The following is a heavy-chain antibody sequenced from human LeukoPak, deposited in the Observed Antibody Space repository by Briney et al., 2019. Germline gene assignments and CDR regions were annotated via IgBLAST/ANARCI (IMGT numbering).Heavy chain of an antibody. D-gene: IGHD3-16*01. CDR2: INPSGGST. CDR3: ARDARTSRIPLYYFDY. J-gene: IGHJ4*02. CDR1: GYTFTSYY. V-gene: IGHV1-46*01. Sequence: GASVKVSCKASGYTFTSYYMHWVRQAPGQGLEWMGIINPSGGSTSYAQKFQGRVTMARDTSTSTVYMELSSLRSEDTAVYYCARDARTSRIPLYYFDYWGQGTLVTVSS.